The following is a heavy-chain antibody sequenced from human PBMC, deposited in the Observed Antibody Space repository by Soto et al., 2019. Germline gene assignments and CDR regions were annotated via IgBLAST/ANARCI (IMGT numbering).Heavy chain of an antibody. V-gene: IGHV3-33*03. CDR3: XXXXXXXXXSCLDF. CDR1: GFTFRAYG. CDR2: IWFDGSEE. J-gene: IGHJ4*01. Sequence: QVQLVESGGGVVQPGKSLRLSCAASGFTFRAYGMHWVRQAPGKGLEWVAVIWFDGSEEYYADSVKGRFTVSRENSKXXXXXXXXXXXXXXXXXXXXXXXXXXXXXSCLDFWGHGTLVTVSS.